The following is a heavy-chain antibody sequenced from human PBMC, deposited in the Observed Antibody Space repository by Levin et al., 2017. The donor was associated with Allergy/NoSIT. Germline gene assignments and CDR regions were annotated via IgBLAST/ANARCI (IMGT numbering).Heavy chain of an antibody. CDR2: IYYSGST. V-gene: IGHV4-59*08. J-gene: IGHJ5*02. CDR3: ARILSPRINWCDP. CDR1: GGSISSYY. D-gene: IGHD2/OR15-2a*01. Sequence: SETLSLTCTVSGGSISSYYWSWIRQPPGKGLEWIGYIYYSGSTNYNPSLKSRVTISLDTSKIQFSLRLSSVTAADTAVYYCARILSPRINWCDPWGQGTLVTVSS.